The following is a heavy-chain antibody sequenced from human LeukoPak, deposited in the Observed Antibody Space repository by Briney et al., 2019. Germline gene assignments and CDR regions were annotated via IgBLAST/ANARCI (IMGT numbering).Heavy chain of an antibody. D-gene: IGHD3-3*01. CDR1: GYTFTGYY. CDR3: ARDGDYDFWSGYPSYYFDY. Sequence: ASVKVSCKASGYTFTGYYMHWVRQAPGQGLEWMGWINPNSGGTNYAQKFQGRVTMTRDTSISTAYMELSRLRSDDTAVYYCARDGDYDFWSGYPSYYFDYWGQGTLVTVSS. V-gene: IGHV1-2*02. CDR2: INPNSGGT. J-gene: IGHJ4*02.